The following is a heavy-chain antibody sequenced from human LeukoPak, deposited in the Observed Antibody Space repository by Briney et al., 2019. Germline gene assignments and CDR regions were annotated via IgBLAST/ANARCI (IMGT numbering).Heavy chain of an antibody. J-gene: IGHJ4*02. D-gene: IGHD3-3*01. CDR2: IYYSGST. CDR3: ARESDGHDFWSGFDY. V-gene: IGHV4-59*01. Sequence: PSETLSLTCTVSGGSISSYYWSWIRQPPGKGLEWIGYIYYSGSTNYNPSLKSRVTISVDTSKNQFSLKLSSVTAADTAVYYCARESDGHDFWSGFDYWGQGTLVTVSS. CDR1: GGSISSYY.